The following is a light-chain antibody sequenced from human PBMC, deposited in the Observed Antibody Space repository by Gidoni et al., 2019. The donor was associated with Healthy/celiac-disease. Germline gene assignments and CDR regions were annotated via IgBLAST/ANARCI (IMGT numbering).Light chain of an antibody. Sequence: EIVLTQSPGTLSLSPGARATLSCRASQSVSSSYLAWYQQKPGQAPRLLIYGASSRATGIPDRFSGSGSGTDFTLTISRLEPEDFAVYYCQQYGSSWTFGQGTKLEIK. CDR3: QQYGSSWT. J-gene: IGKJ2*01. CDR1: QSVSSSY. CDR2: GAS. V-gene: IGKV3-20*01.